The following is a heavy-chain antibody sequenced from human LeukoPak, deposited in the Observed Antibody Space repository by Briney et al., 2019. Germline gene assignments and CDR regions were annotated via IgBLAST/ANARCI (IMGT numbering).Heavy chain of an antibody. Sequence: GRSLRLSCGASGLTFSSYAMHWVPQAPAKGLEWVAVISYDGSNTYYADSVKGRITISRDNSKNTLYLQMNSLRPEDTAVYYCARDPWYSSAWYIDYWGQGTLVTVSS. CDR3: ARDPWYSSAWYIDY. J-gene: IGHJ4*02. D-gene: IGHD6-19*01. CDR1: GLTFSSYA. V-gene: IGHV3-30-3*01. CDR2: ISYDGSNT.